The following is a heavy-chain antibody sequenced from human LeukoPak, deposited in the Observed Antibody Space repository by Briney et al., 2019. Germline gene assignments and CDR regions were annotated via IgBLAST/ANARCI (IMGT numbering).Heavy chain of an antibody. J-gene: IGHJ4*02. D-gene: IGHD3-10*01. Sequence: PGGSLRLSCAASGFTVSSNYMSWVRQAPGKGLEWVSSISSRRSYIYYADSVKGRFTISRDNAKNSLYLQMNSLRAEDTAVYYCARLYGSGSYYNVYFDYWGQGTLVTVSS. V-gene: IGHV3-21*01. CDR2: ISSRRSYI. CDR3: ARLYGSGSYYNVYFDY. CDR1: GFTVSSNY.